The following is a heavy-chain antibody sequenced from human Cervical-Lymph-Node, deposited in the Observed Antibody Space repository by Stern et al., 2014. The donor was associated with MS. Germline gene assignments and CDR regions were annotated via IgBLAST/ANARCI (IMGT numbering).Heavy chain of an antibody. CDR2: IYYSGST. D-gene: IGHD3/OR15-3a*01. J-gene: IGHJ4*02. CDR3: AREGPRTGTLVY. Sequence: QLQLHQSGPGLVKPSQTLSLTCTVSGGSINRGAYYWSWIRQPPGKRLQWSGYIYYSGSTYYNPSLKSRVTISVDTSKNQFSLKLSSVTAADTAVYYCAREGPRTGTLVYWGQGTLVTVAS. CDR1: GGSINRGAYY. V-gene: IGHV4-30-4*01.